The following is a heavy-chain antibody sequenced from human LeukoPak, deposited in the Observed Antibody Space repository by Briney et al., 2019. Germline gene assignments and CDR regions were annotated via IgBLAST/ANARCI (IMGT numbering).Heavy chain of an antibody. CDR2: IYPGDSDT. D-gene: IGHD4-11*01. V-gene: IGHV5-51*01. J-gene: IGHJ6*03. Sequence: GESLKISCKGSGYSFTSYWIGWVRQMPGKGLEWMGIIYPGDSDTRYSPSFQGQVTISADKSISTAYLRWSSLKASDTAMYYCARQRRRDDYSNYGLSLDNHDYYYYMDVWGKGTTVTVSS. CDR3: ARQRRRDDYSNYGLSLDNHDYYYYMDV. CDR1: GYSFTSYW.